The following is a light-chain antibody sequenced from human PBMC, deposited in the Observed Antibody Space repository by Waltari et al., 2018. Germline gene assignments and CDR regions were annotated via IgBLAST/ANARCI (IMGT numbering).Light chain of an antibody. CDR2: DDS. V-gene: IGLV3-21*02. CDR3: QVWDSSSDHYV. CDR1: NIASKS. J-gene: IGLJ1*01. Sequence: SYVLTQSPSVSVAPGRTARIPCGGNNIASKSLYWYQQKPGQVPVLVGYDDSDRPSGMPERFSGSNSGNTATLTISRVEAGDEADYYCQVWDSSSDHYVFGTGTKVTVL.